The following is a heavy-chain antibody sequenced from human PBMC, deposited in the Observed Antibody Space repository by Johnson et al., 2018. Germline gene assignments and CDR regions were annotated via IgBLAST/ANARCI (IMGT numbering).Heavy chain of an antibody. D-gene: IGHD1-1*01. J-gene: IGHJ6*03. CDR2: IIPIFGTA. CDR3: ARDQVVPNCYFYYYRDV. Sequence: QVQLVQSGAEVKKPESSVKVSCKASGGTFSSYAISWVRQAPGQGLEWMGGIIPIFGTANYAQKFQGRVTITADESTSTAYMELSSLRSEDTAVYYCARDQVVPNCYFYYYRDVWGKGTTVTVSS. CDR1: GGTFSSYA. V-gene: IGHV1-69*12.